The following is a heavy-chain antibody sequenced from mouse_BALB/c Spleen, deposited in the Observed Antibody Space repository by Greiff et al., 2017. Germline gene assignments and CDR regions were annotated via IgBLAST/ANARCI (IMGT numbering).Heavy chain of an antibody. Sequence: EVQLVESGGGLVQPGGSRKLSCAASGFTFSSFGMHWVRQAPEKGLEWVAYISSGSSTIYYADTVKGRFTISRDNPKNTLFLQMTSLRSEDTAMYYCASPPSGTGAMDYWGQGTSVTVSS. CDR3: ASPPSGTGAMDY. CDR1: GFTFSSFG. D-gene: IGHD4-1*01. V-gene: IGHV5-17*02. J-gene: IGHJ4*01. CDR2: ISSGSSTI.